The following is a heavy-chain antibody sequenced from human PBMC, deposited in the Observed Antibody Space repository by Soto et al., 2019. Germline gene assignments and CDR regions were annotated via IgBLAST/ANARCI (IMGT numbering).Heavy chain of an antibody. CDR1: GYTLTELS. D-gene: IGHD3-22*01. J-gene: IGHJ4*02. CDR3: ATVVRNYYDSKWGYYFDY. CDR2: FDPEDGET. Sequence: ASVKVSCKVSGYTLTELSMHWVRQAPGKGLEWMGGFDPEDGETIYAQKFQGRVTMTEDTSTDTAYMELSSLRSEDTAVYYCATVVRNYYDSKWGYYFDYWGQGTLVTVSS. V-gene: IGHV1-24*01.